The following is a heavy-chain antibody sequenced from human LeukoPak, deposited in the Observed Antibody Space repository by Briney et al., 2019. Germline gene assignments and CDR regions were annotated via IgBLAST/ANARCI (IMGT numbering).Heavy chain of an antibody. D-gene: IGHD3-3*01. Sequence: PSETLSLTCTVSGGSLSSYYWSSIRPPPGKGLEWIGYLYYSGSTNYNPPLKSRVTISVDTSKNQFSLKLSSVTAADTAVYYCARGITIFGVVIRFDPWGQGTLVTVSS. CDR1: GGSLSSYY. CDR2: LYYSGST. V-gene: IGHV4-59*01. J-gene: IGHJ5*02. CDR3: ARGITIFGVVIRFDP.